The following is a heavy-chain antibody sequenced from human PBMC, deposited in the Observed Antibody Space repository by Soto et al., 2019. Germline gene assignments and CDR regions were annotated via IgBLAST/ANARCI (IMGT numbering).Heavy chain of an antibody. CDR3: VIAAHPSAFDY. V-gene: IGHV1-18*01. CDR2: ISAYNGNT. Sequence: QVQLVQSGAEVKKPGASVKVSCKASGYTFTSYGISWVRQAPGQGLEWMGWISAYNGNTNYAQKLQGRVTITTDTPTSTAYMVLRRLSSDDTAVYYCVIAAHPSAFDYWAQGTLFTFSS. J-gene: IGHJ4*02. CDR1: GYTFTSYG.